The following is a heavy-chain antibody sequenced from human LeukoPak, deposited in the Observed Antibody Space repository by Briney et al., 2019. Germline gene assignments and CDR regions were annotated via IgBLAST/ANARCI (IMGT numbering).Heavy chain of an antibody. J-gene: IGHJ4*02. CDR1: GGSISSYY. D-gene: IGHD3-3*01. CDR3: ARVLGGYNFWSGYYREYYFDY. Sequence: SETLSLTCTVSGGSISSYYWSWIRQPPGKGLEWIGYIYYSGSTNYNPSLKSRVTISVDTSKNQFSLKLSSVTAADMAVYYCARVLGGYNFWSGYYREYYFDYWGQGTLVTVSS. CDR2: IYYSGST. V-gene: IGHV4-59*01.